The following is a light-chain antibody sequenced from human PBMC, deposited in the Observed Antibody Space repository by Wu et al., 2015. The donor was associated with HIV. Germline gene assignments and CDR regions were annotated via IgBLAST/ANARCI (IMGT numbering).Light chain of an antibody. J-gene: IGKJ4*01. Sequence: EIVLTQSPDTLSLSPGERATLSCRASESITTYLAWFQQKSGQTPRLLIYDASNRAPGIPARFSGSGSGTDFTLTISSLEPEDFAIYYCQQRSSWPTFGGGTKVEI. CDR3: QQRSSWPT. CDR1: ESITTY. V-gene: IGKV3-11*01. CDR2: DAS.